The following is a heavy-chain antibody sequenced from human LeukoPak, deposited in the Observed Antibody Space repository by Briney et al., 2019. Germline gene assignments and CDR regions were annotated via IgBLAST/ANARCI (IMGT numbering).Heavy chain of an antibody. Sequence: SETLSLTCTVSGYSISSGYYWGWIRQPPGKGLEWIGSIYHSGSAYYNPSLKSRVTISVDTSKNQFSLKLSSVTAADTAVYYCARDGAVAPLDYWGQGTLVTVSS. CDR2: IYHSGSA. D-gene: IGHD6-19*01. V-gene: IGHV4-38-2*02. CDR1: GYSISSGYY. J-gene: IGHJ4*02. CDR3: ARDGAVAPLDY.